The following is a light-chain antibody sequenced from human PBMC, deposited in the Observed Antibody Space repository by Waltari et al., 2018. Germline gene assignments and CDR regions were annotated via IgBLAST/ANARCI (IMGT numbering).Light chain of an antibody. CDR1: QGIGSS. CDR2: DAS. Sequence: AIQLTQSPSSVSASVGARVNVNCRASQGIGSSLAWYQQKPGKAPTVVIYDASSLRNGVPSRFTGSRSGTDFTLTISSLQPEDFATYYCQQFNSYPLTFGGGTKVELK. V-gene: IGKV1-13*02. CDR3: QQFNSYPLT. J-gene: IGKJ4*02.